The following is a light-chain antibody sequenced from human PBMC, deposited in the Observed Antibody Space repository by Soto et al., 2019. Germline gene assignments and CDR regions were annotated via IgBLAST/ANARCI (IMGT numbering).Light chain of an antibody. CDR3: CSYAGSSTWV. V-gene: IGLV2-23*01. Sequence: QSALTQPASVSGSPGQSITISCTGTSSDVGSYNLVSWYQQHPGKAPKLMIYEGSKRPSGVSNRFSGSKSGNTASLTISGLQAEDEADYYCCSYAGSSTWVSGGGTKVTVL. J-gene: IGLJ3*02. CDR2: EGS. CDR1: SSDVGSYNL.